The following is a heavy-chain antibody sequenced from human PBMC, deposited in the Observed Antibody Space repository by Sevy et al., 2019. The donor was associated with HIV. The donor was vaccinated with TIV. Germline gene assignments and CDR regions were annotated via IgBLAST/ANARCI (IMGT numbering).Heavy chain of an antibody. J-gene: IGHJ4*02. CDR3: ARELDDFWSGYQF. D-gene: IGHD3-3*01. CDR1: GYSFTGYF. CDR2: INPSSGGT. V-gene: IGHV1-2*02. Sequence: ASVKVSCKASGYSFTGYFIHWVRQAPGQGLEWMGWINPSSGGTMSAQKFHDKVTMTRDTPINTAYLELSRLGSDDTAVYYCARELDDFWSGYQFWGQGTLVTVSS.